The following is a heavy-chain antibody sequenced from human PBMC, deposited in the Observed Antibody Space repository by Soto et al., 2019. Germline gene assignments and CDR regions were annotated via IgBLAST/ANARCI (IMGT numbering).Heavy chain of an antibody. CDR3: ARGINRSGAY. CDR1: GFNFSDYY. Sequence: GGSLRLSCAGSGFNFSDYYMVWVRQAPGKGLEWVSSISRSGVNIHYADSVKGRFTISRDNARNSLYLQMNSLRADDTAKYFCARGINRSGAYWGQETQVTVSS. D-gene: IGHD3-10*01. CDR2: ISRSGVNI. J-gene: IGHJ4*02. V-gene: IGHV3-21*01.